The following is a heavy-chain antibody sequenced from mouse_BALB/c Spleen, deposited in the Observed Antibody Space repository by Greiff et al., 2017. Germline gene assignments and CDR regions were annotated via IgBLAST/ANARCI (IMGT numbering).Heavy chain of an antibody. J-gene: IGHJ1*01. D-gene: IGHD1-1*01. Sequence: EVQRVESGPELVKPGASVKISCKTSGYTFTEYTMHWVKQSHGKSLEWIGGINPNNGGTSYNQKFKGKATLTVDKSSSTAYMELRSLTSEDSAVYYCARSGHYYYGSSPWYFDVWGAGTTVTVSS. CDR2: INPNNGGT. CDR1: GYTFTEYT. CDR3: ARSGHYYYGSSPWYFDV. V-gene: IGHV1-18*01.